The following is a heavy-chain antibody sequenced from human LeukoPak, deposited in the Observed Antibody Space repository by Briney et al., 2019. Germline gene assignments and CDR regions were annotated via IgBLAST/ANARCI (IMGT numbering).Heavy chain of an antibody. CDR2: INPSGGSI. D-gene: IGHD1-7*01. V-gene: IGHV1-46*01. Sequence: ASVKVSCKASGYTFTSYYMHWVRQAPGQGLEWMGIINPSGGSISYAQKFQGRVTMTRDMSTSTVYMELSSLRSEDTAVYYCARDWSRAGTTLSSVDYFDYWGQGTLVTVSS. CDR1: GYTFTSYY. CDR3: ARDWSRAGTTLSSVDYFDY. J-gene: IGHJ4*02.